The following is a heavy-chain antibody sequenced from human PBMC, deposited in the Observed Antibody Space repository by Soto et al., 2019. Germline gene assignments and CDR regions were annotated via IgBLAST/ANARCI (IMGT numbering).Heavy chain of an antibody. CDR2: IRSKANSYAT. J-gene: IGHJ4*02. CDR1: GFTFSGSA. CDR3: TVGNFDY. V-gene: IGHV3-73*02. Sequence: EVQLVESGGGLVQPGGSLKLSCAASGFTFSGSAMHWVRQASGKGLEWVGRIRSKANSYATAYAASVKGRFTISRDDSKNTAYLQMNSLKTDDTAVYYCTVGNFDYWGQGTLVTVSS.